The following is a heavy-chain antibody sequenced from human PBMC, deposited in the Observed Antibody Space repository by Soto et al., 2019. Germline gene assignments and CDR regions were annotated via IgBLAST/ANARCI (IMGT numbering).Heavy chain of an antibody. J-gene: IGHJ4*02. Sequence: SQTLSLTCAISGDRVSSNSAAWTWIRKSPSRGLEWLGRTYYRSKWYNDYAVSVKSRITINPDTSKNQFSLQLNSVTPEDTDVYYRASERFGTLRYRGQGTRVAVSS. CDR1: GDRVSSNSAA. V-gene: IGHV6-1*01. D-gene: IGHD3-3*01. CDR3: ASERFGTLRY. CDR2: TYYRSKWYN.